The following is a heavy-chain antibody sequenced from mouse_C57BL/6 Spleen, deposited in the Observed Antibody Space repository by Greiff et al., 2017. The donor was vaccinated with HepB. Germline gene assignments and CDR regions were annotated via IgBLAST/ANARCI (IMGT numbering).Heavy chain of an antibody. CDR1: GYTFTDYN. D-gene: IGHD1-1*01. V-gene: IGHV1-22*01. Sequence: DVKLQESGPELVKPGASVKMSCKASGYTFTDYNMHWVKQSHGKSLEWIGYINPNNGGTSYNQKFKGKATLTVNKSSSTAYMELRSLTSEDSAVYYCATGITTVVAHWYFDVWGTGTTVTVSS. CDR3: ATGITTVVAHWYFDV. J-gene: IGHJ1*03. CDR2: INPNNGGT.